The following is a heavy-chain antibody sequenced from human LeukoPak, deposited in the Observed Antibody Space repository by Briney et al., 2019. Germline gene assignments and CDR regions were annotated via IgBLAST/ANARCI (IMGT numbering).Heavy chain of an antibody. J-gene: IGHJ3*02. CDR3: ARGLSSVNDAFDI. Sequence: PGGSLRLSCAASEFLFSSYAMNWVRQAPGKGLEWVSGIGASGSSTYYADSVKGRFTISRDNSKTTLYLQMNSLRAEDTAVYYCARGLSSVNDAFDIGGQGTMVTVSS. CDR1: EFLFSSYA. CDR2: IGASGSST. V-gene: IGHV3-23*01. D-gene: IGHD3-10*01.